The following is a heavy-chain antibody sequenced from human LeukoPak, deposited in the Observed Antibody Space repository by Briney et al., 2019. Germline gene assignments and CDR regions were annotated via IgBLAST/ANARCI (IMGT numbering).Heavy chain of an antibody. Sequence: PSETLSLTCTVSGGSISSSSYYWGWIRQPPGKGLEWIGSIYYSGSTYYNPSLKSRVTISVDTSKNQFSLKLSSVTAADTAVYYCARDLRPGVHSFDYWGQGTLVTVSS. J-gene: IGHJ4*02. CDR2: IYYSGST. CDR1: GGSISSSSYY. V-gene: IGHV4-39*02. D-gene: IGHD1-26*01. CDR3: ARDLRPGVHSFDY.